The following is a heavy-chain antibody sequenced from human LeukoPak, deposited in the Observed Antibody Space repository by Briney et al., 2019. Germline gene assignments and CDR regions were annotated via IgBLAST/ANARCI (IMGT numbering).Heavy chain of an antibody. CDR2: ISSSSSYI. V-gene: IGHV3-21*01. CDR3: ARASRDPYFDY. Sequence: GGSLRLSCAASGFTFSSYAMSWVRQAPGKGLEWVSSISSSSSYIYYADSVKGRFTISRDNAKNSLYLQMNSLRAEDTAVYYCARASRDPYFDYWGQGTLVTVSS. D-gene: IGHD6-6*01. CDR1: GFTFSSYA. J-gene: IGHJ4*02.